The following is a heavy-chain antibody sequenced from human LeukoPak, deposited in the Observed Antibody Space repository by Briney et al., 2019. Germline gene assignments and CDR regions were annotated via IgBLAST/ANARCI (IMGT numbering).Heavy chain of an antibody. Sequence: ASVKVSCKASGYTFTSYDINWVRQAPGKGLEWMGGFDPEDGETIYAQKFQGRVTMTEDTSTDTAYMELSSLRSEDTAVYYCATARWDIVVVPAAIWFDPWGQGTLVTVSS. CDR1: GYTFTSYD. J-gene: IGHJ5*02. CDR2: FDPEDGET. D-gene: IGHD2-2*01. CDR3: ATARWDIVVVPAAIWFDP. V-gene: IGHV1-24*01.